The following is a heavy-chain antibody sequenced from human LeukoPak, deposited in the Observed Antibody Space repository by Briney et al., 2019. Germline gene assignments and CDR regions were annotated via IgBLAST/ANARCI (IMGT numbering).Heavy chain of an antibody. Sequence: GGSLRLSCAASGFTFSSHSMNWVRQAPGKGLEWVSSISSSSSYIYYADSVKGRFTISRDNAKNSLYLQMNSLRAEDTAVYYCARSRGSGWGKYAFDIWGQGTMVTVSS. J-gene: IGHJ3*02. D-gene: IGHD6-19*01. CDR2: ISSSSSYI. CDR3: ARSRGSGWGKYAFDI. CDR1: GFTFSSHS. V-gene: IGHV3-21*01.